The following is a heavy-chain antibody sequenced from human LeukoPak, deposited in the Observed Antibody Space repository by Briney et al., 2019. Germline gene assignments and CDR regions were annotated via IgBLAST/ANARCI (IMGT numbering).Heavy chain of an antibody. CDR2: ISGNGDNA. J-gene: IGHJ6*02. V-gene: IGHV3-23*01. D-gene: IGHD3-10*01. CDR1: GFTFSSYA. CDR3: GSGRGPWYYYGMDV. Sequence: GGSLRLSCAASGFTFSSYAMSWVRQAPGKGLEWVSVISGNGDNAYYADSVKGRFTISRDNSKNTMYLQMNSLRDEDTAIYYCGSGRGPWYYYGMDVWGQGTTVTVSS.